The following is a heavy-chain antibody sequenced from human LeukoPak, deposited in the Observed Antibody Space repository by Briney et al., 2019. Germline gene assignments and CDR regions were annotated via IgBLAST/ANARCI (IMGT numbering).Heavy chain of an antibody. V-gene: IGHV3-53*01. CDR3: AKTYYASGSYYSLDY. J-gene: IGHJ4*02. Sequence: GGSLRLSCAASGFTVSSNYMSWVRQAPGKGLEWVSVIYSGGSTYYADSVKGRFTISRHNSKNTLYLQMNSMRAEDTAVYYCAKTYYASGSYYSLDYWGQGTLITVSS. CDR2: IYSGGST. CDR1: GFTVSSNY. D-gene: IGHD3-10*01.